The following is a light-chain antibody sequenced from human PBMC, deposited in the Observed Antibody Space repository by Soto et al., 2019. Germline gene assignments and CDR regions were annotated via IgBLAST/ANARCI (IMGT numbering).Light chain of an antibody. Sequence: EIVLTQSPATLSLSPGERAPLSCRASQSVSSYLAWYQQHPGQAPRLLIYDASNRATGIPARFSGSGSGTDFTLTISSLEPEDFAVYYCQQRSNWITFGQGTRLEI. CDR2: DAS. J-gene: IGKJ5*01. V-gene: IGKV3-11*01. CDR1: QSVSSY. CDR3: QQRSNWIT.